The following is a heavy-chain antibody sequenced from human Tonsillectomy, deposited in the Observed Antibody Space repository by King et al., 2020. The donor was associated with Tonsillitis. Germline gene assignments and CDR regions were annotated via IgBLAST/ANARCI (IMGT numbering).Heavy chain of an antibody. J-gene: IGHJ5*02. CDR1: GYAFTGYF. CDR2: INSNSGAT. V-gene: IGHV1-2*02. CDR3: ATTGTPSGTCLDT. D-gene: IGHD1-1*01. Sequence: QVQLVESGAEVKNPGASVKVSCTASGYAFTGYFIHWVRRAPGQGLEWMGWINSNSGATNYAQNFQGRVTMTRDTSINTVYMEMSRLTSDDTAIYYCATTGTPSGTCLDTWGQGTLVTVSS.